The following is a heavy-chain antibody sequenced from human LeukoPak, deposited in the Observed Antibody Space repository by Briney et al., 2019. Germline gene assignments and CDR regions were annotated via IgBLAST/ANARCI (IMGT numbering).Heavy chain of an antibody. J-gene: IGHJ6*04. CDR3: ATDGYCSGGSCYRSYYCGMDV. Sequence: ASVKVSCKVSGYTLTELSMHWVRQAPGQGLEWMGGFDPEDGETIYAQKFQGRVTMTEDTSTDTAYMELSSLRSEDTAVYYCATDGYCSGGSCYRSYYCGMDVWGKGTTVTVSS. CDR1: GYTLTELS. D-gene: IGHD2-15*01. V-gene: IGHV1-24*01. CDR2: FDPEDGET.